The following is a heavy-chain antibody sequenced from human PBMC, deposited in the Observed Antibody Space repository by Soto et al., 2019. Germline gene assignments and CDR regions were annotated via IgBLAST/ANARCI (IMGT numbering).Heavy chain of an antibody. V-gene: IGHV4-31*03. J-gene: IGHJ4*02. Sequence: PSETLSLTCTVFGGSISSGGYSWNWIRQPPGKGLEWIGYIYYSGSTYYNPSLKSRVTISVDTSKNQFSLKLSSVTAADTAVYYCARGYCSSTSCRQKKYYFDYWGQGTLVTVSS. CDR1: GGSISSGGYS. CDR2: IYYSGST. CDR3: ARGYCSSTSCRQKKYYFDY. D-gene: IGHD2-2*01.